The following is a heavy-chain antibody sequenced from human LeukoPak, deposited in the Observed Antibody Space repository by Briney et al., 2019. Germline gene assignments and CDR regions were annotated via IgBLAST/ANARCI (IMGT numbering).Heavy chain of an antibody. CDR1: GFTFSSYA. D-gene: IGHD4/OR15-4a*01. J-gene: IGHJ4*02. Sequence: PGGSLRLSCAASGFTFSSYAMTWVRKAPGKGLELVSDISGSGANTYFADSVTGRFTISRDNSKNTLYLQMNSLRAEDTAVYYCAKDGTNYEFDYWGQGALVTVSA. CDR2: ISGSGANT. V-gene: IGHV3-23*01. CDR3: AKDGTNYEFDY.